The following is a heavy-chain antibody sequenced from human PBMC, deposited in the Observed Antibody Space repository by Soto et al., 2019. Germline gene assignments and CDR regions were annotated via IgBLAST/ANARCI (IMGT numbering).Heavy chain of an antibody. V-gene: IGHV1-69*13. CDR2: IIPIFGTA. CDR1: GGTFSSYA. CDR3: ARDMGVPAWFDP. Sequence: SVKVSCKASGGTFSSYAISWVRQAPGRGLEWMGGIIPIFGTANYAQKFQGRVTITADESTSTAYMELSSLRSEDTAVYYCARDMGVPAWFDPWGQGTLVTVSS. D-gene: IGHD1-26*01. J-gene: IGHJ5*02.